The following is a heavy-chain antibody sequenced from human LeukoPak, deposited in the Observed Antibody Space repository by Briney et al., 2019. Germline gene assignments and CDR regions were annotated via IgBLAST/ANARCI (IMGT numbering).Heavy chain of an antibody. D-gene: IGHD3-22*01. CDR3: ARGFYYDSSGYYPQGY. J-gene: IGHJ4*02. CDR1: GFTFSSYS. CDR2: ISSSSSYI. V-gene: IGHV3-21*01. Sequence: PGGSLRLSCAASGFTFSSYSMNWVRQAPGKGLEWVSSISSSSSYIYYADSVKGRFTISRDNAKNSLYLQMNSLRAEDTAVYYCARGFYYDSSGYYPQGYWGQGTLVTVSS.